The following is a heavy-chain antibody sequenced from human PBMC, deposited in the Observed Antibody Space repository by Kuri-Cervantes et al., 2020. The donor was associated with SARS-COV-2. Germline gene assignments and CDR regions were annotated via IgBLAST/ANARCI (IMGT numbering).Heavy chain of an antibody. D-gene: IGHD7-27*01. CDR3: ARVTGDLGVGAFDI. CDR1: GYTFTSYG. Sequence: ASVKVSCKAPGYTFTSYGISWVRQAPGQGLEWMGWISAYNGNTNYAQKLQGRVTMTTDTSTSTAYMELRSLRSDDTAVYYCARVTGDLGVGAFDIRGQGTMVTVSS. CDR2: ISAYNGNT. J-gene: IGHJ3*02. V-gene: IGHV1-18*01.